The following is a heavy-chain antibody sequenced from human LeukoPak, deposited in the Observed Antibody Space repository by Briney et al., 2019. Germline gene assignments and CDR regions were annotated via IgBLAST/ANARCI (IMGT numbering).Heavy chain of an antibody. CDR2: SDPEDGET. V-gene: IGHV1-24*01. D-gene: IGHD4-17*01. J-gene: IGHJ6*03. CDR3: ATEVGRYYGVNYYYYMDV. CDR1: GYTLTELS. Sequence: ASVKVSCKVSGYTLTELSMHWVRQAPGKGLEWMGGSDPEDGETIYAQKFQGRVTMTEDTSTDTAYMELSSLRSEDTAVYYCATEVGRYYGVNYYYYMDVWGKGTTVTVSS.